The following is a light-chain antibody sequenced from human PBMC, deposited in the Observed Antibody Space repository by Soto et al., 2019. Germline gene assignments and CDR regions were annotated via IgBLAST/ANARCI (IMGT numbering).Light chain of an antibody. CDR3: QQYGSSRK. CDR1: QSVSSNS. Sequence: EIVLTQSPGTLSLSPGERATLSCKASQSVSSNSLAWYQQKPGQAPRLLIYGASSGATGIPDRFSGSGSGTDFTLTISRLEPEDFAVYYCQQYGSSRKFGQGTKVDIK. J-gene: IGKJ1*01. CDR2: GAS. V-gene: IGKV3-20*01.